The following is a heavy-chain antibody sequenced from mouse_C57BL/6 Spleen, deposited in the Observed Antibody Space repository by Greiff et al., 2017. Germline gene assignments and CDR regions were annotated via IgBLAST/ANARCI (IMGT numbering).Heavy chain of an antibody. V-gene: IGHV1-15*01. J-gene: IGHJ2*01. CDR1: GYTFTDYE. D-gene: IGHD2-2*01. Sequence: QVQLQPSGAELVRPGASVTLFCKASGYTFTDYEMHWVKQTPVHGLEWIGAIDPETGGTAYNQKVKGKAILTADKSSSTAYMELRSLTSEDSAVYYCTSGGVKDYWGQGTTLTVSA. CDR3: TSGGVKDY. CDR2: IDPETGGT.